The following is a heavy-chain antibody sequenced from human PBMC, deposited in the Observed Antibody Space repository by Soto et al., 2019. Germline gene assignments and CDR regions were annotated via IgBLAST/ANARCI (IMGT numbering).Heavy chain of an antibody. V-gene: IGHV4-31*03. CDR1: GGSISSGGHY. Sequence: SETLSLTCTVSGGSISSGGHYWSWIRQHPGKGLEWIGYIYYSGSTYYNPSLKSRVTISVDTSKNQFSLKLSSVTAADTAVYYCARDPVVRGNRANWFDPWGQGTLVTVSS. D-gene: IGHD3-10*01. CDR3: ARDPVVRGNRANWFDP. J-gene: IGHJ5*02. CDR2: IYYSGST.